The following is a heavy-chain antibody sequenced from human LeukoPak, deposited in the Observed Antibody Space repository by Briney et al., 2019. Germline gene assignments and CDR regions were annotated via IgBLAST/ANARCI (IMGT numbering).Heavy chain of an antibody. V-gene: IGHV3-7*04. Sequence: TGGSLRLSCAASGFTFSSYWMSWVRQAPGKGLEWVANIKQDGSEEYYVDSVKGRFTLSRDNAKNSLYLQMNSLGAEDTAVYYCAGGGVSGSDYWGQGTLVTVSS. J-gene: IGHJ4*02. CDR3: AGGGVSGSDY. CDR1: GFTFSSYW. CDR2: IKQDGSEE. D-gene: IGHD5-12*01.